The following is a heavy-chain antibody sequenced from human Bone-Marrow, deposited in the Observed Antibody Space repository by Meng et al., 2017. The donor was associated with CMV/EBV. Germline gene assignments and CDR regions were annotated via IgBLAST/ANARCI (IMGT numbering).Heavy chain of an antibody. D-gene: IGHD2-2*02. CDR1: GFTVSSNY. CDR3: AKVRYQLLYGGRYFDY. V-gene: IGHV3-23*01. CDR2: ISGSGGST. Sequence: GGSLRLSCAASGFTVSSNYMSWVRQAPGKGLEWVSAISGSGGSTYYADSVKGRFTISRDNSKNTLYLQMNSLRAEDTAVYYCAKVRYQLLYGGRYFDYWGQGTLVTVSS. J-gene: IGHJ4*02.